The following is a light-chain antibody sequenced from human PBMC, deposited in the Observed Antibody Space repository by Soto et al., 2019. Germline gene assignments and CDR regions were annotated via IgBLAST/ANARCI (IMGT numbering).Light chain of an antibody. CDR1: QCVSSH. V-gene: IGKV3-11*01. J-gene: IGKJ4*01. CDR3: QQYSIWPLT. Sequence: EIVLTQSPATLSLSPGDRATLSCRASQCVSSHLAWYQQKPGQAPRLLIYGTTNRAAGIPDRFSGSGSGTDFTLTISSLEPEDFAVYYCQQYSIWPLTFGRGTKVDIK. CDR2: GTT.